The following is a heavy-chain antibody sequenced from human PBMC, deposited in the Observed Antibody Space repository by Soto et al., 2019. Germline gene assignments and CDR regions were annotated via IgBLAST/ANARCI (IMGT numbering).Heavy chain of an antibody. V-gene: IGHV3-33*01. D-gene: IGHD3-22*01. CDR3: ARDEYKDYYDSSGYCDY. Sequence: LRLSCAASGFTFSSYGMHWVRQAPGKGLEWVAVIWYDGSNKYYADSVKGRFTISRDNSKNTLYLQMNSLRAEDTAVYYCARDEYKDYYDSSGYCDYWGQGTLVTVSS. CDR2: IWYDGSNK. J-gene: IGHJ4*02. CDR1: GFTFSSYG.